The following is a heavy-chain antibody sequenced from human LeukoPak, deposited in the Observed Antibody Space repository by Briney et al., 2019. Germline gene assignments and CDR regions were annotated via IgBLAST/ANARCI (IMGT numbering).Heavy chain of an antibody. J-gene: IGHJ6*02. Sequence: PGGSLRLSCAASGFTFSSKAMSGVRQAPGKGLEWVSAISGSGGSTYYADSVKGRFTISRVNSKNTLYLQMNSLRAEDTALYYCARRLPYYGMDVWGQGTTVTVSS. CDR1: GFTFSSKA. D-gene: IGHD4-11*01. CDR3: ARRLPYYGMDV. CDR2: ISGSGGST. V-gene: IGHV3-23*01.